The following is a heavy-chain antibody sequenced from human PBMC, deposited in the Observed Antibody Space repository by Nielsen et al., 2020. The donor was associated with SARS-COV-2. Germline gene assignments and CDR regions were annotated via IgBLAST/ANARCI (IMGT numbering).Heavy chain of an antibody. Sequence: GESLKISCAASGFSFGNYGMHWVRQAPGKGLEWVAVIWYDGSKKYYADSVKGRFSISRDNSKNTLYLQMSSLRAEDTAIYSCARGSLFCSSTSCYPLWDWGQGTLVTVSS. D-gene: IGHD2-2*01. V-gene: IGHV3-33*01. J-gene: IGHJ4*02. CDR2: IWYDGSKK. CDR3: ARGSLFCSSTSCYPLWD. CDR1: GFSFGNYG.